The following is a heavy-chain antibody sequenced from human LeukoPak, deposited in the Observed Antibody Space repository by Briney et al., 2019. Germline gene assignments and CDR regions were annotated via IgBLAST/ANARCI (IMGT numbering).Heavy chain of an antibody. J-gene: IGHJ4*02. Sequence: PGGSLRLSCAASGFTFSSYSMRWVRQAPGKGLEWVSSISSSSSYIYYPYSVKGPFTISRDNAKSSLYLKMTSMRAADTAVYSCPRDSSYDYVWGSYRSSALDYWGQGTLVTVSS. CDR2: ISSSSSYI. CDR1: GFTFSSYS. CDR3: PRDSSYDYVWGSYRSSALDY. D-gene: IGHD3-16*02. V-gene: IGHV3-21*01.